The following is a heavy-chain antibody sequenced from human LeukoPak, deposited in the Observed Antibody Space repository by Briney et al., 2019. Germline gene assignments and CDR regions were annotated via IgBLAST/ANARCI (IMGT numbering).Heavy chain of an antibody. CDR3: ARVIDYDSSGYYLGY. V-gene: IGHV4-34*01. Sequence: PSETLSLTCAVYGGSFSGFYWRWIRQPPGKGLEWIGEINDSGSTNCNPSLKSRVSISVDTSKNQISLKLSSVTAADTAVYYCARVIDYDSSGYYLGYWGQGTRVTVSS. CDR1: GGSFSGFY. D-gene: IGHD3-22*01. CDR2: INDSGST. J-gene: IGHJ4*02.